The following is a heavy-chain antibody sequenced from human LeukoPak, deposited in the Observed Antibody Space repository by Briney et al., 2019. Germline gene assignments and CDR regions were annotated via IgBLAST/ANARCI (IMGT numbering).Heavy chain of an antibody. Sequence: APLKASCKASRYTFTRSGVSWVREAPGHGLEWMGWISAYNANTNYAQKRQGRVTMTTDTSTSTAYMEQRSLRSDDTAVYYCARDLPHIVVVTARDYYCYGMDVWGQGTTVTVSS. CDR3: ARDLPHIVVVTARDYYCYGMDV. CDR1: RYTFTRSG. D-gene: IGHD2-21*02. CDR2: ISAYNANT. V-gene: IGHV1-18*01. J-gene: IGHJ6*02.